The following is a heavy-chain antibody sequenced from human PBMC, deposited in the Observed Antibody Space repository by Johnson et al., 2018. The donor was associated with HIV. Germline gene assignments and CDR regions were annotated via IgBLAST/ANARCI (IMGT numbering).Heavy chain of an antibody. D-gene: IGHD7-27*01. V-gene: IGHV3-30*04. Sequence: QVQLVESGGGVVQPGRSLRLSCAASGFTFRSYAMHWVRQAPGKGLEWVAVISYDGKSTYYADSVKGRFPISRDNSKNTLYLQMNSLRAEDTAVYYCAPLGDAFDIWGQGTMVTVYS. CDR2: ISYDGKST. J-gene: IGHJ3*02. CDR1: GFTFRSYA. CDR3: APLGDAFDI.